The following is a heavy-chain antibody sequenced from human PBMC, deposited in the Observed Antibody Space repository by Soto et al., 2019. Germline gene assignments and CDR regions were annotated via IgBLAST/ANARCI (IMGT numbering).Heavy chain of an antibody. D-gene: IGHD6-19*01. V-gene: IGHV5-51*01. CDR2: IYPGDSDT. CDR1: GYSFPNYW. CDR3: AKGPYSSGWYGDY. J-gene: IGHJ4*02. Sequence: GESLKISCKGSGYSFPNYWIGWVRQMPGKGLEWMGIIYPGDSDTRYSPSFQGQVTISADKSISTAYLQWSSLKASDTAMYYCAKGPYSSGWYGDYWGQGTLVTVSS.